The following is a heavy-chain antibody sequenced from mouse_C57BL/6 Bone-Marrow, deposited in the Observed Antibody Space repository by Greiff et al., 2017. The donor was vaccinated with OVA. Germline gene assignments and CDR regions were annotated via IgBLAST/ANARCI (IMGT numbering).Heavy chain of an antibody. D-gene: IGHD1-1*01. J-gene: IGHJ4*01. CDR2: IDPANGNT. Sequence: EVQVVESVAELVRPGASVKLSCTASGFNIKNTYMHWVKQRPEQGLEWIGRIDPANGNTKYAPKFQGKPTITADTSSNTAYLQLSSLTSEDTAIYYCARREGSSLYYAMDYWGQGTSVTVSS. CDR3: ARREGSSLYYAMDY. V-gene: IGHV14-3*01. CDR1: GFNIKNTY.